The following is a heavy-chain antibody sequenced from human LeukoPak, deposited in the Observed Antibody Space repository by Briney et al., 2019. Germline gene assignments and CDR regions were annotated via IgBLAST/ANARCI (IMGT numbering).Heavy chain of an antibody. J-gene: IGHJ4*02. CDR1: GFTFSSYA. Sequence: PGGSLRLSCAASGFTFSSYAMTWVRQAPGKGLEWVSAISGSGGGTYYADSVKGRFTISRDNSKNTLYLQMGSLRPEDMALYYCARRKPSSYGFDSWGQGTLVTVSS. D-gene: IGHD3-10*01. CDR3: ARRKPSSYGFDS. V-gene: IGHV3-23*01. CDR2: ISGSGGGT.